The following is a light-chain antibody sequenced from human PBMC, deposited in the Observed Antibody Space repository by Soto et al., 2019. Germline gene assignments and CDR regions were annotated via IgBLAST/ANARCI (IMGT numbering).Light chain of an antibody. CDR1: QSLLYIDGYNY. CDR2: SAS. V-gene: IGKV2-28*01. Sequence: DIVMTQSPVSLAVTPGEPASISCTSSQSLLYIDGYNYLDWYLQKPGQPPQLPIYSASNRDSGVSDRFSGSGSGTDCTLKMCRGEAEDVGVYFCMQARQTPFTFGAGTKVDI. CDR3: MQARQTPFT. J-gene: IGKJ3*01.